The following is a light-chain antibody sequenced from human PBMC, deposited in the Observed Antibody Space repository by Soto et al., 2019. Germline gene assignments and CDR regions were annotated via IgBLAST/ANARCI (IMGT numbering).Light chain of an antibody. J-gene: IGLJ1*01. Sequence: QSVLTQSPSASASLGASVKLTCTLSSGHSSYAIAWHQQQPEKGPRYLMKLNSDGSHSKGDGIPDRFSGSKSGNTASLTISGLQAEDEADYYCCSSAGSYSYVFGSGTQLTVL. V-gene: IGLV4-69*01. CDR1: SGHSSYA. CDR2: LNSDGSH. CDR3: CSSAGSYSYV.